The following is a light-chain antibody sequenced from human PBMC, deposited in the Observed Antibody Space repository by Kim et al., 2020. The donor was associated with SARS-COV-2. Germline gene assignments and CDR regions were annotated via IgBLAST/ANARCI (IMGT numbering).Light chain of an antibody. CDR3: QQRSDWPIT. CDR1: QSVSSN. CDR2: DAS. V-gene: IGKV3-11*01. J-gene: IGKJ5*01. Sequence: WSPGESAPLSCRASQSVSSNLAWYQQKPGQAPRLLIYDASKRAPGIPARFSGSGSGTDISLTITSLEFEDSAVYYCQQRSDWPITFGQGTRLEIK.